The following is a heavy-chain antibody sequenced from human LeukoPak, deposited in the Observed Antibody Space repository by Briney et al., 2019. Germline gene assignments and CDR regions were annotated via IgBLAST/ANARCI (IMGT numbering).Heavy chain of an antibody. J-gene: IGHJ3*02. V-gene: IGHV3-23*01. CDR3: AKDQTLITIFTGTAFDI. CDR2: VSASGGST. Sequence: GGSLRLSCAASGFTFSNFAMSWVRQAPGKGLEWISAVSASGGSTYYADSVKGRFTISRDNSKNTLYLQMSSLRADDTAVYYCAKDQTLITIFTGTAFDIWGQGTMVTVSS. D-gene: IGHD3-3*01. CDR1: GFTFSNFA.